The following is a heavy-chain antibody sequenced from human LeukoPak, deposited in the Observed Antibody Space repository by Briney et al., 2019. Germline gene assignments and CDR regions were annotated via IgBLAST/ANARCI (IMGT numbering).Heavy chain of an antibody. CDR1: GFTFSSYS. Sequence: GGSLRLSCAASGFTFSSYSMKWVRQATGKGLEWVSSITSSSSYIYYADSVKGRFTISRDNAKNSLYLQMNSLRAEDTAVYYCARYSGSPEYAFDFWGQGTMVTVSS. J-gene: IGHJ3*01. V-gene: IGHV3-21*01. CDR2: ITSSSSYI. CDR3: ARYSGSPEYAFDF. D-gene: IGHD1-26*01.